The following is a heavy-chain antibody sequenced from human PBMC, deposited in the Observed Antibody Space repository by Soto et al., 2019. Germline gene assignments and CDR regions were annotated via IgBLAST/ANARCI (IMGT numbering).Heavy chain of an antibody. CDR2: ISGSGTAT. D-gene: IGHD4-17*01. CDR3: ARPYGGKIGDAPDL. V-gene: IGHV3-23*01. J-gene: IGHJ3*01. CDR1: GFPFWTYS. Sequence: EVKLLESGGGLVQPGGSMRLSCEASGFPFWTYSMSWVRQAPRKGLEWVSGISGSGTATYYTDSVKGRFTISRDNSKKTLYLHMNSLRAEDSAVYYCARPYGGKIGDAPDLWGPGTRVTVSS.